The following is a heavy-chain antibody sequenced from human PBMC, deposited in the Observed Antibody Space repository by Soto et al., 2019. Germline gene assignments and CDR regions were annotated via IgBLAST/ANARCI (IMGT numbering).Heavy chain of an antibody. CDR1: GFSLGNARMG. J-gene: IGHJ4*02. CDR2: IFSNDEK. Sequence: QVTLKESGPVLVKPTETLTLTCTVSGFSLGNARMGVSWIRQPPGKALEWLAHIFSNDEKSYSTSLKSRLTISKDTSKSQVVLTMTNMDPVDTATYYCAHALRYFDWLLEAHFDYWGQGTLVTVSS. V-gene: IGHV2-26*01. D-gene: IGHD3-9*01. CDR3: AHALRYFDWLLEAHFDY.